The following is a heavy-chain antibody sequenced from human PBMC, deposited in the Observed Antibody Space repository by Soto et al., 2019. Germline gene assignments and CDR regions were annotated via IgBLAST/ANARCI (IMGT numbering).Heavy chain of an antibody. V-gene: IGHV1-69*06. Sequence: SVKVSCKASGGTFSSYAISWVRQAPGQGLEWMGGIIPIFGTANYAQKFQGRVTITADKSTSTAYMELSSLRAEDTAVYYCAREISYVSGGHLYYGMDVLGQGTAVTVSS. CDR1: GGTFSSYA. CDR3: AREISYVSGGHLYYGMDV. D-gene: IGHD3-16*01. CDR2: IIPIFGTA. J-gene: IGHJ6*02.